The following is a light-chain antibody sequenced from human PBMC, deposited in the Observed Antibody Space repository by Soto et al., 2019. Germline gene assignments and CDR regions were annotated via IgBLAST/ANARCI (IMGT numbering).Light chain of an antibody. J-gene: IGLJ3*02. V-gene: IGLV3-21*02. CDR2: DDA. Sequence: SYELTQPPSVSVAPGQTAKITCGGNNIGSKPVHWYQQKAGQAPVVVVHDDADRPSGMPERFSGSNSGDTATLTISRVEAGDEADYYCQLWDRYSDLYGVFGGGTKLTVL. CDR1: NIGSKP. CDR3: QLWDRYSDLYGV.